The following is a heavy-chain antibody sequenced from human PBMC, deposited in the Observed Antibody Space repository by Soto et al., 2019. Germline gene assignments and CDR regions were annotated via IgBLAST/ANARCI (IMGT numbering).Heavy chain of an antibody. V-gene: IGHV4-34*01. D-gene: IGHD6-6*01. CDR3: ARVEIGQLAKIGYGMDV. CDR1: GGSFSGYY. Sequence: SETLSLTCGVYGGSFSGYYWSWIGQPPGKGLEWIGEINHSGSTNYNLSLKSRVTISVDTSKNQFSLKLSSVTAADTAVYYCARVEIGQLAKIGYGMDVWGQGTTVTVSS. J-gene: IGHJ6*02. CDR2: INHSGST.